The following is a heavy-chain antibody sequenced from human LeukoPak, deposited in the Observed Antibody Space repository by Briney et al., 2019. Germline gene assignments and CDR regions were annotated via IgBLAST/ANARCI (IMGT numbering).Heavy chain of an antibody. J-gene: IGHJ4*02. CDR1: GYTFTSYY. V-gene: IGHV1-24*01. D-gene: IGHD3-16*02. Sequence: ASVKVSCKASGYTFTSYYMHWVRQAPGKGLEWMGGFDPEDGETIYAQKFQGRVTMTEDTSTDTAYMELSSLRSEDTAVYYCATGSLSDYVWGSYRLWGQGTLVTVSS. CDR3: ATGSLSDYVWGSYRL. CDR2: FDPEDGET.